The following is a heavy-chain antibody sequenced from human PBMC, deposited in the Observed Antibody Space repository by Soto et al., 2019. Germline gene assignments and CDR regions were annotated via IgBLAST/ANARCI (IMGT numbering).Heavy chain of an antibody. J-gene: IGHJ5*02. CDR1: GGSITSYN. D-gene: IGHD1-20*01. Sequence: QVQLQESGPGLVKPSQTLSLTCTVAGGSITSYNWNWIRQPPGKGLEWIGYVYNSGSTNYNPSIKSRVTISVDTSKNHFSLKLNSVTAADTAVYYCARRALVAVTGSLDNWLDPRGQGILVSVSS. V-gene: IGHV4-59*01. CDR3: ARRALVAVTGSLDNWLDP. CDR2: VYNSGST.